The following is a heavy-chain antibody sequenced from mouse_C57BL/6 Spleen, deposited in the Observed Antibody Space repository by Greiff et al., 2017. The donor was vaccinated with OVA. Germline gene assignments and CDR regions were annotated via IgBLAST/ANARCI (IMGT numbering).Heavy chain of an antibody. D-gene: IGHD1-1*01. Sequence: VQLQQSVAELVRPGASVKLSCTASGFNIKNTYMPWVKQRPEQGLEWIGRIDPANGNTKYAPKFQGKATITADTSSNTAYLQLSSLTSEDTAIYYWARPYITTVVAPYAMDYWGQGTSVTVSS. CDR2: IDPANGNT. CDR1: GFNIKNTY. CDR3: ARPYITTVVAPYAMDY. V-gene: IGHV14-3*01. J-gene: IGHJ4*01.